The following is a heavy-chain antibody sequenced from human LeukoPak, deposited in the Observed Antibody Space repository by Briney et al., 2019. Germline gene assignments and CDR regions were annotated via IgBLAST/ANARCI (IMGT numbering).Heavy chain of an antibody. Sequence: PGGSLRLSCAASGFTFSDYYMSWIRQAPGKGLEWVSSISSSSSYIYYADSVKGRFTISRDNAKSSLYLQMNSLRAEDTAVYYCATADYYDSSGYYDDYWGQGTLVTVSS. V-gene: IGHV3-11*06. J-gene: IGHJ4*02. CDR1: GFTFSDYY. D-gene: IGHD3-22*01. CDR2: ISSSSSYI. CDR3: ATADYYDSSGYYDDY.